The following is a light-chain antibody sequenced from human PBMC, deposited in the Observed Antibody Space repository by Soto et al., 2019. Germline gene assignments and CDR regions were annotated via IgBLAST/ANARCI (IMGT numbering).Light chain of an antibody. V-gene: IGKV3-15*01. CDR1: QSVGSA. J-gene: IGKJ5*01. CDR3: QQYNNWPPA. CDR2: AAS. Sequence: EIVMTQSPATLSVSPGETATLSCRASQSVGSAVAWYQHKPGQAPRLVIVAASIRATGVPGRFSGAGSGTEFTLTISSLQSEDFAVYYCQQYNNWPPAFGQGTRLEIK.